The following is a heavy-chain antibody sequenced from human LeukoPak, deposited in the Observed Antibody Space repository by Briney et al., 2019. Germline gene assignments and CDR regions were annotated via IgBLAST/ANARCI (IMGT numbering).Heavy chain of an antibody. CDR1: GGSISSGSYY. CDR3: ARDTGYSSSWTAFDI. Sequence: PSQTLSLTCTVSGGSISSGSYYWSWIRQPAGKGLEWIGRIYTSGSTNYNPSLKSRVTISVDTSKNQFSLKLSSVTAADTAVYYCARDTGYSSSWTAFDIWGQGTMVTVSS. D-gene: IGHD6-13*01. CDR2: IYTSGST. J-gene: IGHJ3*02. V-gene: IGHV4-61*02.